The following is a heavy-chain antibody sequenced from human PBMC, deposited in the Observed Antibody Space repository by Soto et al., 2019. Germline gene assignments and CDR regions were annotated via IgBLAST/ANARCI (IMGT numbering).Heavy chain of an antibody. CDR1: GYTFTSYY. CDR2: INPSGGST. V-gene: IGHV1-46*01. D-gene: IGHD3-22*01. Sequence: ASVKVSCKASGYTFTSYYMHWLRQSPGQGLEWMGIINPSGGSTSYAQKFQGRVTMTRDTSTSTVYMELSSLRSEDTAVYYCARVPGPYDSNGYYPRSGYYFDYWGQGTLVTVSS. J-gene: IGHJ4*02. CDR3: ARVPGPYDSNGYYPRSGYYFDY.